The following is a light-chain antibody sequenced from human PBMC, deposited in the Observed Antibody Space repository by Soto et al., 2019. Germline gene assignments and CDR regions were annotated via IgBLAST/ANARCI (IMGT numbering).Light chain of an antibody. CDR2: GTS. V-gene: IGKV3-20*01. Sequence: IVLTQSPGTLSLSPGERATLSCRASQSVSSSYLVWYQQRPGQPPRLLIYGTSTRAAGISDRFSGSGSGTDFTLTISRLEPEDFAVYYCQQYGSSSWTFGQGTKV. CDR3: QQYGSSSWT. CDR1: QSVSSSY. J-gene: IGKJ1*01.